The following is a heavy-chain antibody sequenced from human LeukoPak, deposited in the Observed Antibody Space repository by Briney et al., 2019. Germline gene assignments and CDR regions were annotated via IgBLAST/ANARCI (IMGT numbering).Heavy chain of an antibody. CDR3: ARAGSELYDYYYYMDV. CDR1: GGSISLYY. V-gene: IGHV4-4*07. Sequence: SETLSLTCTVSGGSISLYYWSWIRQPAGKGLEWIGRIHTSEGTNFNPSLKSRLTMSIDTSKNQFSLKLSSVTAADTAVYYCARAGSELYDYYYYMDVWGKGTTVTVSS. D-gene: IGHD3-10*01. CDR2: IHTSEGT. J-gene: IGHJ6*03.